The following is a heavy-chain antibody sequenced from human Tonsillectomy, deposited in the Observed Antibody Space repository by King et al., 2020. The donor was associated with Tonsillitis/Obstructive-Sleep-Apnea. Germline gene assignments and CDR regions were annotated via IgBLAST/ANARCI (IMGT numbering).Heavy chain of an antibody. J-gene: IGHJ4*02. CDR2: IWYEGNNK. Sequence: VQLVESGGGVVQPGGSLRLSCAASGFTFSSYGMHWVRQAPGEGLEWVAVIWYEGNNKYYADSVKGRFTISRDNSKNTLYLQMNSLRAEDTAVYYCARDQQADGDYSWDYWGQGTLVTVSS. CDR1: GFTFSSYG. V-gene: IGHV3-33*01. D-gene: IGHD4-17*01. CDR3: ARDQQADGDYSWDY.